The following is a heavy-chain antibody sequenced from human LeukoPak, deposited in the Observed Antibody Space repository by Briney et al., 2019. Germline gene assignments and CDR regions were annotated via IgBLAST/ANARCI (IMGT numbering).Heavy chain of an antibody. Sequence: PGGSLRLSCAASGFTFSSYAMTWVRQAPGKGLEWVSNISDSGGSTYYADSVKGRFTISRDNFKNTLYLQMNSLRAEDTAVYYCAKGKITGSLNYFDYWGQGTLVTVSS. V-gene: IGHV3-23*01. D-gene: IGHD1-1*01. CDR1: GFTFSSYA. J-gene: IGHJ4*02. CDR3: AKGKITGSLNYFDY. CDR2: ISDSGGST.